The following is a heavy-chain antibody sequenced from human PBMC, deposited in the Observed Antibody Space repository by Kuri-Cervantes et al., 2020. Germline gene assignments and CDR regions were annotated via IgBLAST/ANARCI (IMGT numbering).Heavy chain of an antibody. CDR1: GFTFSSYG. J-gene: IGHJ5*02. D-gene: IGHD3-22*01. Sequence: GESLKISCAASGFTFSSYGMHWVRQAPGKGLEWMAVISYDGSNKYYADSVKGRFTISRDNAKNTLYLQMNSLRAEDTAVYYCASGDYYDSSGYPAWGQGTLVTVFS. CDR3: ASGDYYDSSGYPA. CDR2: ISYDGSNK. V-gene: IGHV3-30*03.